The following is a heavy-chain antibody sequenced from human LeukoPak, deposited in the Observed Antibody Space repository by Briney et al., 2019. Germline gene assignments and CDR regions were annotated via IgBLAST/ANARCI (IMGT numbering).Heavy chain of an antibody. J-gene: IGHJ4*02. CDR1: GGSISSSSYY. CDR2: IYYSGST. V-gene: IGHV4-39*07. Sequence: PSETLSLTCTVSGGSISSSSYYWGWIRQPPGKGLEWIGSIYYSGSTYYNPSLKSRVTISVDTSKNQFSLKLSSVTAADTAVYYCARDVRSSLLPDWGQGTLVTVSS. D-gene: IGHD1-26*01. CDR3: ARDVRSSLLPD.